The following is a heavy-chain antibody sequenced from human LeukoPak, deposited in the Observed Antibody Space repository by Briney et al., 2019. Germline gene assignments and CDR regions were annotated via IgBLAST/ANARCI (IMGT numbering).Heavy chain of an antibody. CDR3: ARVPGLLWFGDPKGWFDP. D-gene: IGHD3-10*01. Sequence: KTSETLSLTCTVSGYSISSGYYWGWIRQPPGKGLEWIGSIYHSGSTYYNPSLKSRVTISVDTSKNQFSLKLSSVTAADTAVYYCARVPGLLWFGDPKGWFDPRGQGTLVTVSS. CDR1: GYSISSGYY. CDR2: IYHSGST. J-gene: IGHJ5*02. V-gene: IGHV4-38-2*02.